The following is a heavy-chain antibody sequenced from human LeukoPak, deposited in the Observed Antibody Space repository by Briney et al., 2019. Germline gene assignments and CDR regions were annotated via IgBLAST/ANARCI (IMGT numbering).Heavy chain of an antibody. Sequence: GASVKVSCKVSGYTLTELSMHWVRQAPGKGLEWMGGFDPEDGETIYAQRFQGRVTMTEDTSTDTAYMELSNLRSEDTAVYYCATGGGLVATILGTFFDYWGQGTLVTVSS. CDR1: GYTLTELS. J-gene: IGHJ4*02. V-gene: IGHV1-24*01. CDR3: ATGGGLVATILGTFFDY. CDR2: FDPEDGET. D-gene: IGHD5-12*01.